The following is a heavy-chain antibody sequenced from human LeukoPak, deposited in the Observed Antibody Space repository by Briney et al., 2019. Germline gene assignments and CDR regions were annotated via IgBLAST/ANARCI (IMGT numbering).Heavy chain of an antibody. CDR1: GGSISSYY. D-gene: IGHD6-6*01. CDR2: IYTSGST. CDR3: ARASSSRNRRGNNAFDI. Sequence: NPSETLSLTCTVSGGSISSYYWSWIRQPAGKGLEWIGRIYTSGSTNYNPSLKSRVTMSVDTSKNQFSLKLSSVTAADTAVYYCARASSSRNRRGNNAFDIWGQGTVVTVSS. J-gene: IGHJ3*02. V-gene: IGHV4-4*07.